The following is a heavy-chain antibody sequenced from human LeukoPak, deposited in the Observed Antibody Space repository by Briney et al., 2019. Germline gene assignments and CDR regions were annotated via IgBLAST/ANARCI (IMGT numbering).Heavy chain of an antibody. J-gene: IGHJ4*02. V-gene: IGHV3-7*01. CDR3: ARGNTASAY. CDR2: INLDGSDK. D-gene: IGHD5-18*01. Sequence: GGSLRLSCAASGFTFNYWMTWVRQAPGKGLEWVGNINLDGSDKYYVDSVKGRFTISRDNAKNSLYLQMNSLTAEDTALYYCARGNTASAYWGQGTLVTVSS. CDR1: GFTFNYW.